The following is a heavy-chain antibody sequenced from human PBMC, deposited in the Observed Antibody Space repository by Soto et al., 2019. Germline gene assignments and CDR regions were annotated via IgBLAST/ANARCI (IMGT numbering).Heavy chain of an antibody. Sequence: QVQLVQSGAEVKKPGASVKVSCKASGGTFSSYAISWVRQAPGQGLEWMGGIIPIFGTADYAQKFQGRVTITADESTSTGYVELSSLRSEDPAVYNCAKNADNYYYGIDVWGQVTTVTVSS. J-gene: IGHJ6*02. CDR2: IIPIFGTA. CDR3: AKNADNYYYGIDV. CDR1: GGTFSSYA. V-gene: IGHV1-69*12.